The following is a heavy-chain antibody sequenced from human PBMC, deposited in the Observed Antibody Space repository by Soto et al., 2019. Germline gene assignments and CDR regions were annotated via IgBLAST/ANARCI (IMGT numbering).Heavy chain of an antibody. D-gene: IGHD3-10*01. CDR2: INAGNGNT. CDR1: GYTFTSYA. V-gene: IGHV1-3*01. CDR3: ARGDVLLWFGDGFVDY. Sequence: QVQLVQSGAEVKKPGASVKVSCKASGYTFTSYAMHWVRQAPGQRLEWMGWINAGNGNTKYSQKFQGRVTITRDTSASTAHMELSSLRSEDTAVYYCARGDVLLWFGDGFVDYWGQGTLVTVSS. J-gene: IGHJ4*02.